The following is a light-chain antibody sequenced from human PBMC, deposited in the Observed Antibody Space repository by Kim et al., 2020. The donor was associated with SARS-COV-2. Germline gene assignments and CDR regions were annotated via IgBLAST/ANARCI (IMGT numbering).Light chain of an antibody. J-gene: IGKJ4*01. CDR3: QQYGSSPLT. V-gene: IGKV3-20*01. CDR2: GAS. CDR1: QSVSSSY. Sequence: EIVLTQSPGPLSLSPGERATLSCRASQSVSSSYLAWYQQKPGQAPRLLIYGASSRATGIPDRLSGSGSGTDFTLTISRLEPEDFAVYYCQQYGSSPLTFGGGTKVDIK.